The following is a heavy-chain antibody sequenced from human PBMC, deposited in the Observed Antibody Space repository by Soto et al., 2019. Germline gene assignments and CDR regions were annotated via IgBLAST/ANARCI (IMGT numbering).Heavy chain of an antibody. D-gene: IGHD2-2*01. CDR2: IWYDGSNK. J-gene: IGHJ4*02. CDR3: AREDCSSSSCYVDY. Sequence: QVQLVESGGGVVQPGRSLRLSCAASGFTFSSYGMHWVRQAPGKGLEWVAVIWYDGSNKYYADSVKGRFTISRDNSKNPLYLQKNSLRAEDTAEYYCAREDCSSSSCYVDYWGQGSLVTVSS. V-gene: IGHV3-33*01. CDR1: GFTFSSYG.